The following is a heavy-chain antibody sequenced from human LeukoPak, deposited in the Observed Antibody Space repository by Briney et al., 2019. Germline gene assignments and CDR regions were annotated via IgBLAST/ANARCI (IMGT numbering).Heavy chain of an antibody. D-gene: IGHD6-13*01. CDR1: GGSFSGYY. CDR3: ARALAAAGTRTLDY. J-gene: IGHJ4*02. CDR2: VNHSGST. Sequence: SETLSLTCAVYGGSFSGYYWSWIRQPPGKGLEWIGEVNHSGSTNYNPSLKSRVTISVDTSKNQFSLKLSSVAAADTAVYYCARALAAAGTRTLDYWGQGTLVTVSS. V-gene: IGHV4-34*01.